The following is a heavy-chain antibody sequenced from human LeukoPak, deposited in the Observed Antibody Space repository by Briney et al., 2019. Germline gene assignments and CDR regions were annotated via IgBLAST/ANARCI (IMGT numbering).Heavy chain of an antibody. CDR3: ARDEGDSNGGLYYGMDV. CDR2: IKQDGSEK. CDR1: GFTFSSYW. V-gene: IGHV3-7*01. Sequence: GALRLSCAASGFTFSSYWMSWVRQAPGKGLEWVANIKQDGSEKYYVDSVKGRFTISRDNAKNSPYLQMNSLRAEDTAVYYCARDEGDSNGGLYYGMDVWGQGTTVTVSS. J-gene: IGHJ6*02. D-gene: IGHD2-21*02.